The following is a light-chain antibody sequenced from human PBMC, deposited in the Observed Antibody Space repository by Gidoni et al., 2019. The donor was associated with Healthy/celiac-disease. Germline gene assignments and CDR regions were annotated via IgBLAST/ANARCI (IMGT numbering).Light chain of an antibody. CDR1: QSVSSY. CDR3: QQRSNWSLT. J-gene: IGKJ4*01. V-gene: IGKV3-11*01. CDR2: DAS. Sequence: EIVLTQSPATLSLSPGERATLSCRASQSVSSYLAWYQQKPGQAPRLLIYDASNRATGIPARFSGSGSGTDFTLTISSLEPEDFAVYYWQQRSNWSLTFXGXTKVEIK.